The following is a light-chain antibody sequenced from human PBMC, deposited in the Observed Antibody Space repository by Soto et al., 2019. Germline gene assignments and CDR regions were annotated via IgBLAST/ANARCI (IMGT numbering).Light chain of an antibody. CDR3: QSYDRSLSDHV. Sequence: QSALTQPPSVSGAPGQRVTISCTGSSSTFGACYEVHWYRQRPGTAPKLLIYGNSNRPSGVPDRFSGSKSGTSASLAITGLQAEDEADYYCQSYDRSLSDHVFGTGTKVTVL. J-gene: IGLJ1*01. CDR2: GNS. CDR1: SSTFGACYE. V-gene: IGLV1-40*01.